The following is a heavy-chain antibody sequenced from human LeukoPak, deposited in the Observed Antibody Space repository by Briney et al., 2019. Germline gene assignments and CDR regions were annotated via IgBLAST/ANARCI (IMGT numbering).Heavy chain of an antibody. CDR2: ISWNSGSI. V-gene: IGHV3-9*03. CDR3: AKDSGIAAAGTGEYFQH. Sequence: AGGSLRLSCAASGFTFDDYAMHWVRQAPGKGLEWVSGISWNSGSIGYADSVKGRLTISRDNAKNSLYLQMNSLRAEDMALYYCAKDSGIAAAGTGEYFQHWGQGTLVTVSS. CDR1: GFTFDDYA. D-gene: IGHD6-13*01. J-gene: IGHJ1*01.